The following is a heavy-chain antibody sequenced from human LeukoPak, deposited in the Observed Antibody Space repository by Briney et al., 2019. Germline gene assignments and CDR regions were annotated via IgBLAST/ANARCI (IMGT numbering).Heavy chain of an antibody. Sequence: KSSETLSLTCAVYGGSFSGYYWSWIRQPPGKGLEWIGEINHSGSTNYNPSHKSRVTISVDTSKNQFSLKLSSVTAADTAVYYCARARRYYDSSDPFDYWGQGTLVTVSS. J-gene: IGHJ4*02. D-gene: IGHD3-22*01. V-gene: IGHV4-34*01. CDR1: GGSFSGYY. CDR3: ARARRYYDSSDPFDY. CDR2: INHSGST.